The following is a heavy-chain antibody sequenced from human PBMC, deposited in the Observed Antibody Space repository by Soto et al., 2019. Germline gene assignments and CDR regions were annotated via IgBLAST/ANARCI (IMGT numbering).Heavy chain of an antibody. CDR2: ISVGRGSI. CDR1: GFTFSSYA. V-gene: IGHV3-48*02. J-gene: IGHJ3*02. CDR3: VRDDKWAFDI. Sequence: EAHLVESGGVLVQPGRSRRLSCAASGFTFSSYACNWVRQAPGNGLEWISYISVGRGSIFYADSVKGRFTISRDDAQNSLYLQMNALRDDDTAIYFCVRDDKWAFDIWGQGTKVLVAS. D-gene: IGHD1-26*01.